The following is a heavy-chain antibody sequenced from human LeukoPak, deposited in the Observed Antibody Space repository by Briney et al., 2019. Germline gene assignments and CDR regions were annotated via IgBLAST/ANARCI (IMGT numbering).Heavy chain of an antibody. CDR3: ARRVPYGPIDY. Sequence: ASVKVSCKASGYTFTSYYMHWVRQAPGQGPEWMGIINPSGGSTSYAQKFQGRVTMTRDISTSTVYMELSSLRSEDTAVYYCARRVPYGPIDYWGQGTLVTVSS. J-gene: IGHJ4*02. CDR2: INPSGGST. V-gene: IGHV1-46*01. D-gene: IGHD4-17*01. CDR1: GYTFTSYY.